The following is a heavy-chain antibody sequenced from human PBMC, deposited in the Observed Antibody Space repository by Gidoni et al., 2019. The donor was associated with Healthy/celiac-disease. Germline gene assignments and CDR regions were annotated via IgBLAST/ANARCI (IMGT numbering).Heavy chain of an antibody. Sequence: EVQLLESGGGLVQPGGSLRLSCAASGFTFSSYAMSWVRQAPGKGLEWVSAISGSGGSTYYADSVKGRFTISRDNSKNTLYLQMNSLRAEDTAVYYCAKDRLWGSSSSGRDYYWGQGTLVTVSS. J-gene: IGHJ4*02. CDR3: AKDRLWGSSSSGRDYY. CDR2: ISGSGGST. V-gene: IGHV3-23*01. CDR1: GFTFSSYA. D-gene: IGHD6-6*01.